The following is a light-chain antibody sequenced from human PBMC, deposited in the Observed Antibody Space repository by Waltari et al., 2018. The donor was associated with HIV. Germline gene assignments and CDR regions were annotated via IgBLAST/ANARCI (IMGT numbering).Light chain of an antibody. Sequence: DIQMPQSPSSLSASVAHRVTITCQASQHIATNLNWFQQKPGKAPKLLIYDVSKLETGVPSRFTGGGSGATFTFTITSLRPEDIATYYCLQYDDLPLTFGGGTKVELK. CDR2: DVS. J-gene: IGKJ4*01. CDR1: QHIATN. CDR3: LQYDDLPLT. V-gene: IGKV1-33*01.